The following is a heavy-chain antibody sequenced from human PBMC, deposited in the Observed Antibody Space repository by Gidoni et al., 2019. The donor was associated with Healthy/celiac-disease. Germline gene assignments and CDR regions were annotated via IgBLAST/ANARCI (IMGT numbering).Heavy chain of an antibody. CDR1: GFPFSSYS. V-gene: IGHV3-21*01. D-gene: IGHD3-3*02. Sequence: EVQLVESGGGLVKPGGSLRLSCAASGFPFSSYSMNWVRQAPGKGLEWVSSISSSSSYIYYADAVKGRFTISRDNAKNSLYLQMNSLRAEDTAVYYCARDPATGFSPNWFDPWGQGTLVTVSS. CDR3: ARDPATGFSPNWFDP. J-gene: IGHJ5*02. CDR2: ISSSSSYI.